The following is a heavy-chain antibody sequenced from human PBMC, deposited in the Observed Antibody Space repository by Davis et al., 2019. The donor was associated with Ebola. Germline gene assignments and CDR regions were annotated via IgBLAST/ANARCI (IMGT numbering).Heavy chain of an antibody. D-gene: IGHD3-22*01. J-gene: IGHJ4*02. CDR3: ARVSQGYYDSSGYYYGFRHFDY. V-gene: IGHV3-74*01. CDR1: GFTFSSYW. Sequence: PGGSLRLSCAASGFTFSSYWMHWVRQAPGKGLVWVSRINSDGSSTSYADSVKGRFTISRDNAKNTLYLQMNSLRAEDTAVYYCARVSQGYYDSSGYYYGFRHFDYWGQGTLVTVSS. CDR2: INSDGSST.